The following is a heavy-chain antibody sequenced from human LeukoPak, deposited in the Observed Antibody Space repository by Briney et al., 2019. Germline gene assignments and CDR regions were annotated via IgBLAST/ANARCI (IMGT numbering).Heavy chain of an antibody. CDR1: GFTFSSYA. D-gene: IGHD3-22*01. CDR2: ISGSGGGT. Sequence: GGSLRLSCAASGFTFSSYAMSWVRQAPGKGLEWVSAISGSGGGTYYADSVKGRFTISRDNSKNTLYLQMNSLRAEDTAVYYCAKAAVYYYDSSGYYRYPFDYWGQGTLVTVSS. CDR3: AKAAVYYYDSSGYYRYPFDY. V-gene: IGHV3-23*01. J-gene: IGHJ4*02.